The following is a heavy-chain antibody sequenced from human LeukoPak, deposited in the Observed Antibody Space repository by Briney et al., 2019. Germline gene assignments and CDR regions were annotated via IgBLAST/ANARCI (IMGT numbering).Heavy chain of an antibody. V-gene: IGHV4-34*01. CDR1: GGSFSGYY. D-gene: IGHD1-1*01. J-gene: IGHJ5*02. Sequence: PSETLSLTCAVYGGSFSGYYWSWIRQPPGKGLEWIGEINHSGSTNYNPSLKSRVTLSVDTSKNQFSLKLSSVTAADTAVYYCARPNWNNWFDPWGQGTLVTVSS. CDR2: INHSGST. CDR3: ARPNWNNWFDP.